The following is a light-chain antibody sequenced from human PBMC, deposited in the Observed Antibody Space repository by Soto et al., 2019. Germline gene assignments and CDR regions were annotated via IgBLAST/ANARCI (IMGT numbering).Light chain of an antibody. V-gene: IGKV4-1*01. J-gene: IGKJ4*01. CDR3: QQYYSAPLP. CDR2: WAS. Sequence: DIVLTQSPDSLAVSLGERATINCKSSHSVLYSANNRNYLAWYQKRLGQPTKLLFSWASTRESGVPDRFSGSGSGKDFTLTISSLQAEDVADYSCQQYYSAPLPFGGGTKDEIK. CDR1: HSVLYSANNRNY.